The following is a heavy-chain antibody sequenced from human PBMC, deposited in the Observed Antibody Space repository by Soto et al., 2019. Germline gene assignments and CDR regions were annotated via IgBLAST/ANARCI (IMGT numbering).Heavy chain of an antibody. CDR2: INPNSGGT. Sequence: ASVKGSCKASGYTFTGYYMHWVRQAPGQGLEWMGWINPNSGGTNYAQKFQGWVTMTRDTSISTAYMELSRLRSDDTAVYYCARLGGTTGTYAFDIWGQGTMVTVSS. J-gene: IGHJ3*02. CDR3: ARLGGTTGTYAFDI. CDR1: GYTFTGYY. D-gene: IGHD1-1*01. V-gene: IGHV1-2*04.